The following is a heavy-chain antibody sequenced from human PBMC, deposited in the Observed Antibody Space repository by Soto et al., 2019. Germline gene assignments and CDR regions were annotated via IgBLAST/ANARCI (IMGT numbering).Heavy chain of an antibody. CDR1: GFTFSSYG. D-gene: IGHD3-10*01. CDR2: IWYDGSNK. Sequence: GGSLRLSCAASGFTFSSYGMHWVRQAPGKGLEWVAVIWYDGSNKYYADSVKGRFTISRDNSKNTLYLQMNSLRAEDTAVYYCARELLWFRGLGYWGQGTLVTVSS. CDR3: ARELLWFRGLGY. J-gene: IGHJ4*02. V-gene: IGHV3-33*01.